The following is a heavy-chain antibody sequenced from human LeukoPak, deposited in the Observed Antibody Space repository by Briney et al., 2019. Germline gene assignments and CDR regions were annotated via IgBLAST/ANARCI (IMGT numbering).Heavy chain of an antibody. CDR1: GGTFSSYA. CDR3: ARTPGYCSSTSCLYFDY. V-gene: IGHV1-69*01. Sequence: ASVKVSCKASGGTFSSYAISWVRQAPGQGLEWMGGIIPIFGTANYAQKFQGRVTITADESTSTAYMELSSLRSEDTAVYYCARTPGYCSSTSCLYFDYWGQGTLVTVSS. D-gene: IGHD2-2*01. J-gene: IGHJ4*02. CDR2: IIPIFGTA.